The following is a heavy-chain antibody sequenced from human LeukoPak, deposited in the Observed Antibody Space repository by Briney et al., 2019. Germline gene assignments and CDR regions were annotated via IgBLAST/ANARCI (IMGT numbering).Heavy chain of an antibody. CDR2: ISGTSDTI. D-gene: IGHD3-16*02. CDR3: AAVLGSYLDLQH. V-gene: IGHV3-48*04. J-gene: IGHJ1*01. Sequence: GGSLRLSCAASGFTFSTCRMSWVRQAPGKGLEWVSFISGTSDTIYYADSVKGRFIISRDNTKNSLYLQMNSLRVEDTAVYYCAAVLGSYLDLQHWGQGTLVTVSS. CDR1: GFTFSTCR.